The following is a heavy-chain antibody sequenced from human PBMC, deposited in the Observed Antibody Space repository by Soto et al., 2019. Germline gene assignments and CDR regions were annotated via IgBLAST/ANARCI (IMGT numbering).Heavy chain of an antibody. V-gene: IGHV4-30-4*01. Sequence: PSETLSLTCTVSGGSTSSDNYWSWIRQPPGKGLEWIGHVYYSGNTDYNPSLKSRLAISIDTSKNQFSLKLSSVTAADTAVYFCAREGGESSDGLYYFDSWGQGSLVTVSS. D-gene: IGHD3-16*01. CDR1: GGSTSSDNY. CDR3: AREGGESSDGLYYFDS. J-gene: IGHJ4*02. CDR2: VYYSGNT.